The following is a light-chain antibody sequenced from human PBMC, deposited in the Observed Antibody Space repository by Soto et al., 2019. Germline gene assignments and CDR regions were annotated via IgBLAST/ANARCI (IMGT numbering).Light chain of an antibody. CDR2: GAS. V-gene: IGKV3-20*01. J-gene: IGKJ1*01. CDR1: QSVSSNY. CDR3: QQYGMSWWT. Sequence: EIVLTQSPGTLSLSPGERATLSCRTSQSVSSNYLAWYQQKPGQAPRLLIYGASSRATGIPDRFSGSGSGTDLTLTISRLEPEDFAVYYGQQYGMSWWTFGQGPKVEIK.